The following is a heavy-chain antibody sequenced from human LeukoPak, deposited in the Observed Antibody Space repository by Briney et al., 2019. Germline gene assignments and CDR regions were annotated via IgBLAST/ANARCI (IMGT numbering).Heavy chain of an antibody. CDR3: ARELVGATDY. D-gene: IGHD1-26*01. CDR2: ISSSSSYI. CDR1: GFTFSSYW. V-gene: IGHV3-21*01. Sequence: GGSLRLSCAASGFTFSSYWMNWVRQAPGKGLEWVSSISSSSSYIYYADSVKGRFTISRDNAKNSLYLQMNSLRAEDTAVYYCARELVGATDYWGQGTLVTVSS. J-gene: IGHJ4*02.